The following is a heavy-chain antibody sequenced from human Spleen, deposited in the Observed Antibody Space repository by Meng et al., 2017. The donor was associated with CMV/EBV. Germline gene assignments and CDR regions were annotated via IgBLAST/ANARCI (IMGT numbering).Heavy chain of an antibody. J-gene: IGHJ4*02. D-gene: IGHD2-2*02. V-gene: IGHV3-53*01. Sequence: GGSLRLSCAASGFTVSSNYMSWVRQAPGKGLEWVSVIYSCGSTYYADSVKGRFTISRDNSKNTLYLQMKSLRAEDTAAYYCARVSCSSTSCYTLVFWGQGTLVTVSS. CDR1: GFTVSSNY. CDR3: ARVSCSSTSCYTLVF. CDR2: IYSCGST.